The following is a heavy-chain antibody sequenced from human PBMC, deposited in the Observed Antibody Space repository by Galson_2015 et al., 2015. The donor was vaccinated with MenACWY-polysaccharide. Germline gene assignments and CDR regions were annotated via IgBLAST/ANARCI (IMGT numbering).Heavy chain of an antibody. CDR3: ARGHYGMDV. J-gene: IGHJ6*02. CDR2: IKKDGSEK. CDR1: GFTLSNYW. V-gene: IGHV3-7*01. Sequence: SLRLSCAASGFTLSNYWMHWARQPPGKGLEWVANIKKDGSEKYCVDSVKGRFTISRDNARSSLYLQMNGLRAEDTAVYYCARGHYGMDVWGQGTTVTVS.